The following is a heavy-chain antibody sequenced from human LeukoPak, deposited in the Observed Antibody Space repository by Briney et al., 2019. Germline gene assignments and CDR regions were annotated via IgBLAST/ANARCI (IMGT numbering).Heavy chain of an antibody. CDR1: GFTVSTNY. J-gene: IGHJ4*02. CDR3: ARYDYGRSGFDY. CDR2: IYSGGTT. V-gene: IGHV3-66*01. Sequence: GGSLRLSCAASGFTVSTNYMTWVRQAPGKGREGVSVIYSGGTTYYADSVKGRFSISRDDSKNTLYLQMNSLRAEDTAAYYCARYDYGRSGFDYWGQGTLVTVSS. D-gene: IGHD5-12*01.